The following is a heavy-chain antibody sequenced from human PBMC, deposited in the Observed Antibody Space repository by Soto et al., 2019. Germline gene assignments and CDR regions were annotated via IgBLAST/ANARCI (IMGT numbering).Heavy chain of an antibody. CDR1: GFSVSSNY. CDR3: VRVVAAAGT. V-gene: IGHV3-53*02. J-gene: IGHJ5*02. CDR2: INSGSST. Sequence: EVQLAETGGGLIQPGGSLRLSCAASGFSVSSNYMSWVRQAPGKGLEWVSLINSGSSTFYADSVKGRFTISRDNSKNTLYLQMNSLRPDDTAVYYCVRVVAAAGTWGQGTLVTVSS. D-gene: IGHD6-13*01.